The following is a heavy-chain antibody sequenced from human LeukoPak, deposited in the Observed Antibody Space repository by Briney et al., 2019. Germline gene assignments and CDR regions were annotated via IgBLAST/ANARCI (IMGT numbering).Heavy chain of an antibody. V-gene: IGHV3-23*01. J-gene: IGHJ4*02. Sequence: PGGTLRLSCAASGFTFSSYGMSWVRQAPGKGLEWVSGISPGGGPTYYADSVKGRFTISRDNAKNTLYLQMNSLRAEDTAVYYCARAWGLDYWGQGTLVTVSS. CDR3: ARAWGLDY. CDR2: ISPGGGPT. D-gene: IGHD7-27*01. CDR1: GFTFSSYG.